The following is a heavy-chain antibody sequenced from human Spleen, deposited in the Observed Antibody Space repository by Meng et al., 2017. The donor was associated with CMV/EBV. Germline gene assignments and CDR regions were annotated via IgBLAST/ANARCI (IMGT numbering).Heavy chain of an antibody. CDR1: GFTFDDYG. V-gene: IGHV3-21*05. D-gene: IGHD1-26*01. Sequence: GESLKISCAASGFTFDDYGMSWVRQAPGKGLEWVSYISSSGSFIYYADSVKGRFTISRDNAKNSLYLQMNSLRAEDTAAYYCVREDGVGATRWFDPWGQGTLVTVSS. J-gene: IGHJ5*02. CDR3: VREDGVGATRWFDP. CDR2: ISSSGSFI.